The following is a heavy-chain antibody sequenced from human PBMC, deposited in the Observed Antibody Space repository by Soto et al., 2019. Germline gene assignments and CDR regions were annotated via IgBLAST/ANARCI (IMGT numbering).Heavy chain of an antibody. V-gene: IGHV1-69*06. Sequence: SVKVSCKASGGTFSSYAISWVRKAPGQGIEWMGGIIPIFGTANYAQKFQGRVTITADNSTSTAYMELSSLRSEDTAVYYCAGDSIVVVTAAYYYYYGMDVWGQGTTVTVSS. CDR1: GGTFSSYA. D-gene: IGHD2-21*02. J-gene: IGHJ6*02. CDR2: IIPIFGTA. CDR3: AGDSIVVVTAAYYYYYGMDV.